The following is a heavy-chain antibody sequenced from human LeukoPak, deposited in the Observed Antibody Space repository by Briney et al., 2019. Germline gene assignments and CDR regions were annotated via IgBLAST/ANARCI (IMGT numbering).Heavy chain of an antibody. CDR3: ARGGGSGGSWTFDY. J-gene: IGHJ4*02. D-gene: IGHD2-15*01. Sequence: SETLSLTCAVSGGSISSGGYSWSWIRQPPGKGLEWIGYIYHSGSTNYNPSLKSRVTISVDRSENQFSLKLSSVTAADTAVYYCARGGGSGGSWTFDYWGQGTLVTVSS. CDR1: GGSISSGGYS. V-gene: IGHV4-30-2*01. CDR2: IYHSGST.